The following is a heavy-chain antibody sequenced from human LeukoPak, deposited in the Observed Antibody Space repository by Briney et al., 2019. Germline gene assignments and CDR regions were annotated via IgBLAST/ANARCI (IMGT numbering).Heavy chain of an antibody. V-gene: IGHV4-59*08. D-gene: IGHD3-22*01. Sequence: SETLSLTCTVSGGSTSSYYWSWIRQPPGKGLEWIGYIYYSGSTNYNPSLKSRVTISVDTSKNQFSLKLSSVTAADTAVYYCARQLDSSDYSIWYYYYGMDVWGQGTTVTVSS. CDR1: GGSTSSYY. CDR3: ARQLDSSDYSIWYYYYGMDV. CDR2: IYYSGST. J-gene: IGHJ6*02.